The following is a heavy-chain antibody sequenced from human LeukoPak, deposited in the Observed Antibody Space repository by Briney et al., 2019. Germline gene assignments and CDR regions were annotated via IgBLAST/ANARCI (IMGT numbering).Heavy chain of an antibody. CDR3: ARRYCTSTSCYTFGMDV. D-gene: IGHD2-2*02. J-gene: IGHJ6*02. CDR2: INSDGSTT. Sequence: GGSLRLSCAASGFTVSINYMSWVRQAPGKGLMWVSSINSDGSTTSYADSVKGRFTTSRDNAKNTLYLQMNSLRGEDTAVYYCARRYCTSTSCYTFGMDVWGRGTTVTVSS. V-gene: IGHV3-74*01. CDR1: GFTVSINY.